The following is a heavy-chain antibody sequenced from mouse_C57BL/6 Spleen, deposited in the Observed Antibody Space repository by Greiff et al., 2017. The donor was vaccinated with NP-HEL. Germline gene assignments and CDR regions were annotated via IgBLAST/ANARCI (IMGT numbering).Heavy chain of an antibody. CDR3: ARRIYYDGFAY. CDR1: GYTFTDYY. D-gene: IGHD2-4*01. Sequence: VQLQQSGPELVKPGASVKISCKASGYTFTDYYMNWVKQSHGKSLEWIGDINPNNGGTSYNQKFKGKATLTVDKSSSTAYMELRSLTSEDSAVYYCARRIYYDGFAYWGQGTLVTVSA. V-gene: IGHV1-26*01. J-gene: IGHJ3*01. CDR2: INPNNGGT.